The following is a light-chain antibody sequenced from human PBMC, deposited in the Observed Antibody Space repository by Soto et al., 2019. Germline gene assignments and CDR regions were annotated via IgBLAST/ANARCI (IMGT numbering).Light chain of an antibody. CDR1: ESISNN. J-gene: IGKJ3*01. CDR3: QQSYSSLPFT. Sequence: DIQMTQSPSSLSASVGDRVTITCRASESISNNLNWYQHKPGKAPKVLIYAASTLQSGVPSRFSGSGSGTDFILTITSLQAEDFAAYYCQQSYSSLPFTFGHGTKVDL. CDR2: AAS. V-gene: IGKV1-39*01.